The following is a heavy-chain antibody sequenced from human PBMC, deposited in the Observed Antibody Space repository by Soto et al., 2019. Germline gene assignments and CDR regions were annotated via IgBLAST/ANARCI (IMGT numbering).Heavy chain of an antibody. CDR3: ARVNGSGSSNYYYGMDV. CDR2: INHSGST. Sequence: SETLSLTCAVYGGSFSGYYWSWIRQPPGKGLEWIGEINHSGSTNYNPSLKLRVTISVDTSKNQFSLKLSSVTAADTAVYYCARVNGSGSSNYYYGMDVWGQGTTVTVSS. V-gene: IGHV4-34*01. J-gene: IGHJ6*02. D-gene: IGHD3-10*01. CDR1: GGSFSGYY.